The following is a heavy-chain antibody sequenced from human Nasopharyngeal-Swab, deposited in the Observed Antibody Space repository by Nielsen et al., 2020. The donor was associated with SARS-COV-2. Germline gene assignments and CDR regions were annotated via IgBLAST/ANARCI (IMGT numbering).Heavy chain of an antibody. J-gene: IGHJ4*02. CDR2: ISGSGNT. V-gene: IGHV3-23*01. CDR3: ASWAGSSRDYYGPLDY. D-gene: IGHD6-25*01. Sequence: GESLKISCEASGFTFRDHAMTWVSRAPGKGLEWVSTISGSGNTHYADSVKGRFTISRDNSKNTVFLQMNSLRAEDTAIYSCASWAGSSRDYYGPLDYWGQGNLVTVSS. CDR1: GFTFRDHA.